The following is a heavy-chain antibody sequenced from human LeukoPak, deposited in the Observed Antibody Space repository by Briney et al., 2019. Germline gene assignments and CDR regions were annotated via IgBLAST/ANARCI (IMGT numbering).Heavy chain of an antibody. V-gene: IGHV4-39*07. D-gene: IGHD4-23*01. Sequence: SETLSLTCTVSGGSISSSSYYWGWIRQPPGKGLEWIGEINHSGSTNYNPSLKSRVTISVDTSKNQFSLKLSSVTAADTAVYYCARGINYGGNSMRWFDPWGQGTLVTASS. CDR2: INHSGST. CDR3: ARGINYGGNSMRWFDP. J-gene: IGHJ5*02. CDR1: GGSISSSSYY.